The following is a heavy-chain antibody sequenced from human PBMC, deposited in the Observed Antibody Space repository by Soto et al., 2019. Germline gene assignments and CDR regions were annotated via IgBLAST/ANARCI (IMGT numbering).Heavy chain of an antibody. D-gene: IGHD1-1*01. J-gene: IGHJ6*02. Sequence: ASVKVSCKASGYTFNIYYVHWVRQAPGQGLEWMGWINPNSGGTNYAQKFQGMVTMTSDTSINTAYMEVSSLGSDDTAVYYCARDLMTTEPYYYDGMNVWGQGTTVTVSS. CDR3: ARDLMTTEPYYYDGMNV. CDR1: GYTFNIYY. CDR2: INPNSGGT. V-gene: IGHV1-2*02.